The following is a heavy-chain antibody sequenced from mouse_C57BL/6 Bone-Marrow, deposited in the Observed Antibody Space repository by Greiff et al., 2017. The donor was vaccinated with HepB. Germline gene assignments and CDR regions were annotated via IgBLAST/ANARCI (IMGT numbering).Heavy chain of an antibody. D-gene: IGHD3-2*02. Sequence: VQLQQPGAELVKPGASVKMSCKASGYTFTSYWITWVKQRPGQGLEWIGDIYPGSGSTNYNDKFKSKATLTVDTSSSTAYMQLSILTSEDSAVYYCAKDSSGYFDYWGQGTTLTVSS. CDR1: GYTFTSYW. V-gene: IGHV1-55*01. CDR2: IYPGSGST. CDR3: AKDSSGYFDY. J-gene: IGHJ2*01.